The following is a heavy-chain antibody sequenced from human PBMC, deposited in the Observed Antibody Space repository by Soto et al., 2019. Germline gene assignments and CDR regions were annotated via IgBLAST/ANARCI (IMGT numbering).Heavy chain of an antibody. V-gene: IGHV3-9*01. CDR2: ISWNSGSI. CDR3: AKDISGRGSYYYYCGMDV. J-gene: IGHJ6*02. CDR1: GFNFDDYA. D-gene: IGHD1-26*01. Sequence: PGGSLRLSCAASGFNFDDYAMHWVRQAPGKGLEWVPGISWNSGSIGYADSVKARFTISRDNAKNSLYLQMNSLRAEDTAFYYCAKDISGRGSYYYYCGMDVWGQGIPVTVSS.